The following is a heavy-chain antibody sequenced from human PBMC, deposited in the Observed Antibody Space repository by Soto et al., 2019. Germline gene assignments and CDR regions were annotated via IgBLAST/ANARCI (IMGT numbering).Heavy chain of an antibody. CDR2: ISAYNGNT. J-gene: IGHJ4*02. CDR1: GYTFTSYG. D-gene: IGHD2-15*01. V-gene: IGHV1-18*01. Sequence: QVQLVQSGAEVKKPGASVKVSCKASGYTFTSYGISWVRQAPGQGLEWMGWISAYNGNTNYAQKLQGRVTMTTDTSTSTAYMELRSLRSDDTAVYYCARDTPHPLDQPLLLIDYWGQGTLVTVSS. CDR3: ARDTPHPLDQPLLLIDY.